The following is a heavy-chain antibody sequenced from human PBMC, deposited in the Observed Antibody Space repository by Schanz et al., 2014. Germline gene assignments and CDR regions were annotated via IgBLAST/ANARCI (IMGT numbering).Heavy chain of an antibody. Sequence: EVQLVESGGGLVQPGGSLRLSCEASGFTFSNYNMNWVRQAPGKGLEWVSSVSHGGTYIYYADSVRGRFTISRDNAKNSLFLQMHSLRADDTAVYYCARENLNWEAFDIWGQGTVVTVSS. CDR1: GFTFSNYN. D-gene: IGHD7-27*01. CDR2: VSHGGTYI. V-gene: IGHV3-21*01. J-gene: IGHJ3*02. CDR3: ARENLNWEAFDI.